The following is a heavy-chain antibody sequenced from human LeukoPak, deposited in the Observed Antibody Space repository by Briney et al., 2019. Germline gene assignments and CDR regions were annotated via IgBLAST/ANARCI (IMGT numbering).Heavy chain of an antibody. J-gene: IGHJ4*02. Sequence: GGSLRLSCAASGFTFTNAWMNWVRQAPGKGLEWVSAISGSGGSTYYADSVKGRFTISRDNSKNTLYLQMNSLRAEDTAVYYCAKGSYSGGWYVPSHYFDYWGQGTLVTVSS. V-gene: IGHV3-23*01. CDR2: ISGSGGST. D-gene: IGHD6-19*01. CDR3: AKGSYSGGWYVPSHYFDY. CDR1: GFTFTNAW.